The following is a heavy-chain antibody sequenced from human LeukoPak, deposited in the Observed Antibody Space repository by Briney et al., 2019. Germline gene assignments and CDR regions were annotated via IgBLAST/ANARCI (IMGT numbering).Heavy chain of an antibody. CDR3: VRGTGY. CDR1: GFTFSTYV. Sequence: GGSLRLSCSVSGFTFSTYVMHWVRQAPGKGLEYVSAISSNGDNTYYADSVKGRFTISRDNSKNTLYLQMSSLRPDDTAVYFCVRGTGYWGQGTQVTVSS. J-gene: IGHJ4*02. V-gene: IGHV3-64D*06. CDR2: ISSNGDNT.